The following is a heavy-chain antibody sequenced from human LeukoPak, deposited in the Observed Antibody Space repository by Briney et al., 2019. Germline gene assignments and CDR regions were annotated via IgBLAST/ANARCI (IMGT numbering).Heavy chain of an antibody. V-gene: IGHV4-34*01. CDR2: INHSGST. D-gene: IGHD6-13*01. CDR1: GGSFSGYY. J-gene: IGHJ2*01. Sequence: SETLSLTCAVYGGSFSGYYWSWIRQPPGKGLEWIGEINHSGSTNYNPSLKSRVTISVDTSKNQFSLKLSSVTAADTAVYYCARGVIAAAEGYFDLWGRGTLVTVSS. CDR3: ARGVIAAAEGYFDL.